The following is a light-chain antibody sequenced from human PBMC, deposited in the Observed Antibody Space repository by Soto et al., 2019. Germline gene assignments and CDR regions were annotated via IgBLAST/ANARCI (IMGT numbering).Light chain of an antibody. J-gene: IGKJ4*01. Sequence: ETVLTQSPATLSLSPGERATLSCRASQSVDIYLAWYQQKPGQAPRLLIYDASNRATGIPARFSGSGSGTDFTVTISSLQPEDFAVYYCQQRRNWPPLTFGGGTRVEIK. CDR1: QSVDIY. CDR2: DAS. CDR3: QQRRNWPPLT. V-gene: IGKV3-11*01.